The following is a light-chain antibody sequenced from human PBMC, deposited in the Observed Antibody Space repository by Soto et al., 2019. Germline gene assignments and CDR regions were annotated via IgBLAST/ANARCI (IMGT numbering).Light chain of an antibody. CDR3: QQYNNWPRT. J-gene: IGKJ1*01. CDR2: GAS. Sequence: EIVMTQSPGTLSVSPGERATLSCRASQSVSGNLAWYQQKPGQAPRLLIYGASTSATGIPARFSGSGSGTEFTLTISSLQSEDFAVYYCQQYNNWPRTFGQGTKVEIK. V-gene: IGKV3-15*01. CDR1: QSVSGN.